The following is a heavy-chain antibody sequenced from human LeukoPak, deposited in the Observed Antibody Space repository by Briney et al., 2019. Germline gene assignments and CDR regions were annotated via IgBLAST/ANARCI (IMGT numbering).Heavy chain of an antibody. J-gene: IGHJ6*03. CDR3: AREGMGYGGKTQGPSDYMDV. CDR2: IYYSGST. D-gene: IGHD4-23*01. V-gene: IGHV4-39*07. CDR1: GGSISSSSYY. Sequence: SETLSLTCTVSGGSISSSSYYWGWIRQPPGKGLEWIRSIYYSGSTYYNPSLKSRVTISVDTSKNQFSLKLSSVTAADTAVYYCAREGMGYGGKTQGPSDYMDVWGKGTTVTVSS.